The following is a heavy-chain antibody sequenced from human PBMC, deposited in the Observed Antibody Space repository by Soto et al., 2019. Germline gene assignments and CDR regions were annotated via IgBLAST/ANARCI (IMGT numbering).Heavy chain of an antibody. Sequence: SVKVCCKASGGTFSSYSISWVRQAPGQGLEWMGGIIPIFGTANYAQKFQGRVTITADESTSTAYMELSSLRSEDTAVYYCARNSYGFYYYYGMDVWGQGTTVTVSS. CDR1: GGTFSSYS. CDR2: IIPIFGTA. V-gene: IGHV1-69*13. D-gene: IGHD5-18*01. J-gene: IGHJ6*02. CDR3: ARNSYGFYYYYGMDV.